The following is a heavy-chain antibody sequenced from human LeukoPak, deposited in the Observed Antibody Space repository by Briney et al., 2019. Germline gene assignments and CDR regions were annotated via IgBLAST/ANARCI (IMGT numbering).Heavy chain of an antibody. CDR2: IYYSGST. CDR3: ARGGYSYGCNY. Sequence: SETLSLTCTVSGGSISSYYWSWIRQPPGKGLEWIGYIYYSGSTNYNPSLKSRVTISVDTSENQFSPKLSSVTAADTAVYYCARGGYSYGCNYWGQGTLVTVSS. CDR1: GGSISSYY. V-gene: IGHV4-59*01. J-gene: IGHJ4*02. D-gene: IGHD5-18*01.